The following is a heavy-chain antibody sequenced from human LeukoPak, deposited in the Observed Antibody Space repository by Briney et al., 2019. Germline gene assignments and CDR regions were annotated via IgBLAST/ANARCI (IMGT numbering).Heavy chain of an antibody. CDR3: ARPTQLVTPPGSYNFSDS. J-gene: IGHJ5*01. CDR2: INPNTGGT. D-gene: IGHD1-1*01. V-gene: IGHV1-2*02. Sequence: ASVTVSLTATGYTCTIYDMGWVRRAPGQGLEWMGWINPNTGGTNYAQRFQGRVTMTRDTSISTAYMELTSLRSDDTAVYFCARPTQLVTPPGSYNFSDSWGQGTLVTVSS. CDR1: GYTCTIYD.